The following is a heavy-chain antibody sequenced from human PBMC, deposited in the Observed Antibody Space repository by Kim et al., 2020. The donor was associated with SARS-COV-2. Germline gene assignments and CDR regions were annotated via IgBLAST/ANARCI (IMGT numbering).Heavy chain of an antibody. D-gene: IGHD1-26*01. J-gene: IGHJ4*02. V-gene: IGHV3-23*03. CDR1: GFSFSSYA. Sequence: GGSLRLSCAASGFSFSSYAMNWVRQAPGKGLEWVSLIYSGGGTTYYADSVKGRFTISRDNSKNTLWLQMNSLRAEDTAVYYCVKKALAGATPYYFDYWDQGTLVTVSS. CDR3: VKKALAGATPYYFDY. CDR2: IYSGGGTT.